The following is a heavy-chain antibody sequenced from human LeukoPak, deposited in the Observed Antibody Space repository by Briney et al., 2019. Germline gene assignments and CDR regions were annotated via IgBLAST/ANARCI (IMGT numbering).Heavy chain of an antibody. V-gene: IGHV3-66*02. CDR1: GFTVSSYY. Sequence: GGSLRLSCAASGFTVSSYYMNWARQAPGKGLEWVSVIYSAGNTYYADSVKGRFTISRDNSKNTLFLQMDSLRAEDTAVYYCARAREYLAVDLWGLGTQVTVSS. J-gene: IGHJ5*02. CDR3: ARAREYLAVDL. D-gene: IGHD2/OR15-2a*01. CDR2: IYSAGNT.